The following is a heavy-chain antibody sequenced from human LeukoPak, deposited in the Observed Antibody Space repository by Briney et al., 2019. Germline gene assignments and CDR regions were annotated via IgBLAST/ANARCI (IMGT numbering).Heavy chain of an antibody. D-gene: IGHD3-22*01. Sequence: GGSLRLSCAASGFTFSSYSMNRVRQAPGKGLEWVSYISSSSSTIYYADSVKGRFTISRDNAKNSLYLQMNSLRAEDTAVYYCARASLDMTVVATHFDYWGQGTLVTVSS. CDR1: GFTFSSYS. CDR2: ISSSSSTI. CDR3: ARASLDMTVVATHFDY. J-gene: IGHJ4*02. V-gene: IGHV3-48*04.